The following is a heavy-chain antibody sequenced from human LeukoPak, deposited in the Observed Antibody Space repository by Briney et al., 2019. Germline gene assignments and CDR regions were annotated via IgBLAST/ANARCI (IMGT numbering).Heavy chain of an antibody. Sequence: GGSLRLSCAASGFTFSSYWMHWARQAPGKGLEWVAVISYDGSNKYYADSVKGRFTISRDNSKNTLYLQMNSLRAEDTAVYYCAKEGSDAFDIWGQGTMVTVSS. V-gene: IGHV3-30*18. J-gene: IGHJ3*02. CDR2: ISYDGSNK. CDR1: GFTFSSYW. CDR3: AKEGSDAFDI.